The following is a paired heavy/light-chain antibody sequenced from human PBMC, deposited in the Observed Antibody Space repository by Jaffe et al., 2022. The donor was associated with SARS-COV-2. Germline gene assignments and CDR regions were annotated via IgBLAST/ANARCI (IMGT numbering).Light chain of an antibody. CDR1: QSLVHSDGNTY. J-gene: IGKJ2*01. V-gene: IGKV2-24*01. CDR3: MQTTQFPYT. Sequence: DVVMTQTPLSSPVTLGQPASISCMSSQSLVHSDGNTYLSWLQQRPGQPPRLLIYKISNRFSGVPDRFSGSGAGTDFTLKISRVEAEDVGVYYCMQTTQFPYTFGQGTKLEI. CDR2: KIS.
Heavy chain of an antibody. CDR3: AKRSGDF. Sequence: EVQLLESGGGLVQPGGSLRLSCAASGFSFSTYGMIWVRQAPGKGLEWVSGISGSAGTTYYADSVKGRFTISRDNSKNTLFLQMSSLRAEDTAIYYCAKRSGDFWGQGTLVTVSS. CDR1: GFSFSTYG. CDR2: ISGSAGTT. J-gene: IGHJ4*02. V-gene: IGHV3-23*01.